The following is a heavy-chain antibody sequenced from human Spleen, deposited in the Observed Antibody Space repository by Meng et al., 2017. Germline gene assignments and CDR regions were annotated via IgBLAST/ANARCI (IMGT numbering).Heavy chain of an antibody. V-gene: IGHV3-7*01. D-gene: IGHD3-9*01. CDR3: ARIASYYDILTGYYPPGFDY. CDR2: IKQDGSEK. J-gene: IGHJ4*02. CDR1: GFTFSSYW. Sequence: GESLKISCAASGFTFSSYWMSWVRQAPGKGLEWVANIKQDGSEKYYVDSVKGRFTISRDNAKNSLYLQMNSLRAEDTAVYYCARIASYYDILTGYYPPGFDYWGQGTLVTVSS.